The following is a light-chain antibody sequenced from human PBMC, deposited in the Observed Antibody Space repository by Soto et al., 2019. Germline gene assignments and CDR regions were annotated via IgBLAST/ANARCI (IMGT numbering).Light chain of an antibody. V-gene: IGLV1-40*01. CDR1: SSNIGAGSD. CDR3: QTYDSSLSGRYV. Sequence: QSVLTQPPSISGAPGQSVTISCTGSSSNIGAGSDVHWYHQLPGTAPKLLIYGNTNRPSGVPDRFSGSKSGTSASLAIAGIHTEDEGDYYCQTYDSSLSGRYVFGTGTKVTV. CDR2: GNT. J-gene: IGLJ1*01.